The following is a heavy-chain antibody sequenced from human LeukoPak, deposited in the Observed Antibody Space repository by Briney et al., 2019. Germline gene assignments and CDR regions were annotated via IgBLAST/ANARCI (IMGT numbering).Heavy chain of an antibody. CDR1: GFIFSSFS. CDR3: ADYYASGSYPP. CDR2: ILSKTSGGTT. J-gene: IGHJ5*02. D-gene: IGHD3-10*01. Sequence: GGSLRLSCAASGFIFSSFSVNWVRQAPGKGLEWVGRILSKTSGGTTDYATPVKGRFTISRDDSKNMLYLHMNSLQIEDTAVYYCADYYASGSYPPWGQGTLVTVSS. V-gene: IGHV3-15*07.